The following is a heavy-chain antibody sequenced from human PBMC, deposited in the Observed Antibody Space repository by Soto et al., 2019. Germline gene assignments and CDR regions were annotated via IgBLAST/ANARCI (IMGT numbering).Heavy chain of an antibody. CDR2: IVVGSGNT. CDR3: ARDPSGYYFPLVPNWFDP. J-gene: IGHJ5*02. CDR1: GFTFTSSA. V-gene: IGHV1-58*01. Sequence: SVKVSCKASGFTFTSSAVQWVRQARGQRLEWIGWIVVGSGNTNYAQKFQERVTITRDMSTSTAYMELSSLRSEDTAVYYCARDPSGYYFPLVPNWFDPWGQGTLVTVSS. D-gene: IGHD3-3*01.